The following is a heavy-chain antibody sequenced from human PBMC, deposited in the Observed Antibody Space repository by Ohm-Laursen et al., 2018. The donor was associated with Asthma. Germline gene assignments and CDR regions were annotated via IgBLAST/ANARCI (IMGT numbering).Heavy chain of an antibody. CDR3: ARATYYYDSSGYHFDY. V-gene: IGHV3-7*05. Sequence: SLRLSCAASGFTFSSYWMSWVRQAPGKGLEWVANIKQDGSEKYYVDSVKGRFTISRDNAKNSLYLQMNSLRAEDTAVYYCARATYYYDSSGYHFDYWGQGTLVTVSS. D-gene: IGHD3-22*01. CDR1: GFTFSSYW. J-gene: IGHJ4*02. CDR2: IKQDGSEK.